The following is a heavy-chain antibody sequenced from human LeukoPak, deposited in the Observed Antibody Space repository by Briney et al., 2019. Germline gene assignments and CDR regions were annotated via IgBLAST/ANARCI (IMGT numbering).Heavy chain of an antibody. J-gene: IGHJ4*02. Sequence: PGGSPRLSCAASGFIFNNYAMTWVRQAPGKGLEWVAVISHDERNKYHADSVKGRFTISRDNSKNMVYLQMTSLRLEDTAVYYCARPSPPGDGYNPPDYWGQGSLVTVSS. V-gene: IGHV3-30*04. CDR1: GFIFNNYA. D-gene: IGHD5-24*01. CDR3: ARPSPPGDGYNPPDY. CDR2: ISHDERNK.